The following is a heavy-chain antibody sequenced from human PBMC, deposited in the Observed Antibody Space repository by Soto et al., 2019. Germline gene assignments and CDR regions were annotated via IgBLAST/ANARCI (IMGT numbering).Heavy chain of an antibody. CDR1: GFTFSSYS. V-gene: IGHV3-48*02. CDR2: ISSSSSTI. J-gene: IGHJ6*02. CDR3: ARVEEWFRGCYYYGMDV. Sequence: EVQLVESGGGLVQPGGSLRLSCAASGFTFSSYSMNWVRQAPGKGLEWVSYISSSSSTIYYADSVKGRFTISRDNAKNSLYLQMNSLRDEDTAVYYCARVEEWFRGCYYYGMDVWGQGTTVTVSS. D-gene: IGHD3-10*01.